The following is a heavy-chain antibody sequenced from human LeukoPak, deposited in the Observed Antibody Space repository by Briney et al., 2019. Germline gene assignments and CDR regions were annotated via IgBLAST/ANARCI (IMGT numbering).Heavy chain of an antibody. Sequence: PGRSLRLSCAASGFTFSSYGMHWVRQAPGKGLEWVAVIWYDGSNKYYADSVKGRFTISRDNSKNTLYLQMNSLRAEDTAVYYCAKDKARRHCSSTSCSPIYYYGMDVWGQGTTVTVSS. CDR2: IWYDGSNK. D-gene: IGHD2-2*01. CDR3: AKDKARRHCSSTSCSPIYYYGMDV. J-gene: IGHJ6*02. CDR1: GFTFSSYG. V-gene: IGHV3-33*06.